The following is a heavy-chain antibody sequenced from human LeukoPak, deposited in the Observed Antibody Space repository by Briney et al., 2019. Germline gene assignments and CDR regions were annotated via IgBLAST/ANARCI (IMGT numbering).Heavy chain of an antibody. J-gene: IGHJ4*02. CDR3: ARGGTEWDIVVVPAAISSDYFDY. V-gene: IGHV1-69*01. D-gene: IGHD2-2*01. Sequence: KISCKGSGYSFTSYWISWVRQAPGQGLEWMGGIIPIFGTANYAQKFQGRVTITADESTSTAYMELSSLRSEDTAVYYCARGGTEWDIVVVPAAISSDYFDYWGQGTLVTVSS. CDR1: GYSFTSYW. CDR2: IIPIFGTA.